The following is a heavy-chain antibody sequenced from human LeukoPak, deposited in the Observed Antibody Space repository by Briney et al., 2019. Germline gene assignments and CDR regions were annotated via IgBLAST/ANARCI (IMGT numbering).Heavy chain of an antibody. V-gene: IGHV4-59*01. CDR3: ARSPIVGATKGAFDI. CDR2: IYYSGST. D-gene: IGHD1-26*01. Sequence: SETLSLTCTVSGGSISSYYWSWIRQPPGKGLEWIGYIYYSGSTNHNPSLKSRVTISVDTSKNQFSLKLSSVTAADTAVYYCARSPIVGATKGAFDIWGQGTMVTVSS. J-gene: IGHJ3*02. CDR1: GGSISSYY.